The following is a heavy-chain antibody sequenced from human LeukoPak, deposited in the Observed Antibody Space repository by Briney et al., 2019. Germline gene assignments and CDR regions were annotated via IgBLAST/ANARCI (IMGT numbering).Heavy chain of an antibody. CDR2: INFDGSDT. J-gene: IGHJ4*02. Sequence: GGSLRLSCVVSGFTFSDYWMHWVRQAPGKGLVWVSRINFDGSDTGHADSVKGRFTISRDNVKNTLYLQMNSLRAEDTAVYYCARNNWGIDYWGQGTLVTVSS. D-gene: IGHD7-27*01. CDR3: ARNNWGIDY. V-gene: IGHV3-74*01. CDR1: GFTFSDYW.